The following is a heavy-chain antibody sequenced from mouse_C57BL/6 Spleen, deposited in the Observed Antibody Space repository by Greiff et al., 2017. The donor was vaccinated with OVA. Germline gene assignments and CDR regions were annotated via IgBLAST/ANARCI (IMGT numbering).Heavy chain of an antibody. CDR1: GYAFTDYN. CDR3: SGRLITPGWAMDY. J-gene: IGHJ4*01. Sequence: EVQLQQSGPELVKPGASVKISCKASGYAFTDYNMNWVKQRNGKSLEWIGVINPNYGTTSYNQKFKGKATLTVDQSSSTAYMQLNSLTSEDSAVYSCSGRLITPGWAMDYWGQGTSVTVSS. CDR2: INPNYGTT. D-gene: IGHD1-1*01. V-gene: IGHV1-39*01.